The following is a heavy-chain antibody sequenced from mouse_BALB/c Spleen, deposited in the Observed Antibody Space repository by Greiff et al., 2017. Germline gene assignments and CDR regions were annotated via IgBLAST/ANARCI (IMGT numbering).Heavy chain of an antibody. V-gene: IGHV1-69*02. CDR3: ARRGLGTGYFDY. CDR1: GYTFTSYW. D-gene: IGHD4-1*01. CDR2: IDPSDSYT. Sequence: QVQLQQPGAELVKPGASVKLSCKASGYTFTSYWMHWVKQRPGQGLEWIGEIDPSDSYTNYNQKFKGKATLTVDKSSSTAYMQLSSLTSEDSAVYYCARRGLGTGYFDYWGQGTTLTVSS. J-gene: IGHJ2*01.